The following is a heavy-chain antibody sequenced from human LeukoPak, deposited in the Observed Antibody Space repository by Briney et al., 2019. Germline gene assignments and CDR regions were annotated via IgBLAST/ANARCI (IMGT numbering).Heavy chain of an antibody. J-gene: IGHJ4*02. CDR2: IYSGGST. D-gene: IGHD4-17*01. CDR3: ARDADYGVYDY. V-gene: IGHV3-53*01. Sequence: GGSLRLSCAASGFTVSSNYMSCVRQAPGKGLEWVSVIYSGGSTYYADSVKGRFTISRDNSKNTLYLQMNSLRAEDTAVYYCARDADYGVYDYWGQGTLVTVSS. CDR1: GFTVSSNY.